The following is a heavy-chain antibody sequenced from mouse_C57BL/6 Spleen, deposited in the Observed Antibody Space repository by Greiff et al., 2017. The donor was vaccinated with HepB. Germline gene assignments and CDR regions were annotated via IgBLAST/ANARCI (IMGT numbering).Heavy chain of an antibody. D-gene: IGHD2-4*01. J-gene: IGHJ3*01. Sequence: EVQLQQSGAELVRPGASVKLSCTASGFNIKDYYMHWVKQRPEQGLEWIGRIDPEDGDTEYAPKFQGKATMTADTSSNTAYLQLSSLTSEDTAVYYCTTGRVYDYDGAWFAYWGQGTLVTVSA. CDR1: GFNIKDYY. CDR2: IDPEDGDT. CDR3: TTGRVYDYDGAWFAY. V-gene: IGHV14-1*01.